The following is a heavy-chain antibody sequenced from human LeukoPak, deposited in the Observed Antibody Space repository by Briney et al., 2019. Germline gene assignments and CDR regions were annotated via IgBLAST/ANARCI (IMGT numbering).Heavy chain of an antibody. CDR3: ARGTMITFGGVIVRPPHYYFDY. V-gene: IGHV1-18*01. Sequence: ASVKVSCKASGYTFTSYGISWVRQAPGQGLEWMGWISAYNGNTNYAQKLQGRVTMTTDTSTSTAYMELRSLRSDDTVVYYCARGTMITFGGVIVRPPHYYFDYWGQGTLVTVSS. D-gene: IGHD3-16*02. CDR1: GYTFTSYG. J-gene: IGHJ4*02. CDR2: ISAYNGNT.